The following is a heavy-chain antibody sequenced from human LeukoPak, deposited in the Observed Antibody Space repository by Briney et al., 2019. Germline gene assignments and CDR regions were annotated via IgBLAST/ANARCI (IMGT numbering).Heavy chain of an antibody. CDR1: GFTIDDYA. D-gene: IGHD1-26*01. V-gene: IGHV3-9*01. J-gene: IGHJ4*02. CDR2: ISWNSGSI. CDR3: AKDRGGSYNY. Sequence: GRSLRLSCAASGFTIDDYAMHWVRQALGKGLEWVSGISWNSGSIGYADSVKGRFTISRDNAKNSLYLQMNSLRAEDTALYYCAKDRGGSYNYWGQGTLVTVSS.